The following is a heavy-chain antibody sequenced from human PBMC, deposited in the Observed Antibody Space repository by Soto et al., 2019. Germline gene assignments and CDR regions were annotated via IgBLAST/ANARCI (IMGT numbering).Heavy chain of an antibody. CDR3: ARRGPGTYFDY. J-gene: IGHJ4*02. V-gene: IGHV3-23*01. CDR2: ISGSGDST. CDR1: GFTLSSYA. Sequence: SPSCAAPGFTLSSYAISWVPQAPGKGLEWVSVISGSGDSTYYADSVKGRFTISRDNSKNTLYLQMNSLRAEDTAVYYCARRGPGTYFDYWGQGTLVTVSS. D-gene: IGHD6-13*01.